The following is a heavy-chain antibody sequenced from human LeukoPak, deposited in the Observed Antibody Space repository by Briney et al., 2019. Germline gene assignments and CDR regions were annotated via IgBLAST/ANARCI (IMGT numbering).Heavy chain of an antibody. D-gene: IGHD2-15*01. CDR1: GFTFSSYA. Sequence: PGGSLRLSCAASGFTFSSYAMSWVRQAPGKGLEWVSAISGSGGSTYYADSVKGRFTISRDNSKNTLYLQMNSLRAEDTAVYYCAKSQLDYSRHDDAFDIWGQGTMVTVSS. J-gene: IGHJ3*02. CDR3: AKSQLDYSRHDDAFDI. CDR2: ISGSGGST. V-gene: IGHV3-23*01.